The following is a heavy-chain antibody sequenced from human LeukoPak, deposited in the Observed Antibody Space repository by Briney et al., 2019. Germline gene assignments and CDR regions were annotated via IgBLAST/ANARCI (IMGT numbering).Heavy chain of an antibody. V-gene: IGHV3-30*18. D-gene: IGHD5-24*01. CDR3: AKDNNWLYYFDY. J-gene: IGHJ4*01. CDR2: ISYDGDTK. CDR1: GFTFSNYG. Sequence: GSLRLSCVASGFTFSNYGMHWVRQAPGKGLEWVAIISYDGDTKRYADSVKGRFTISRDNSRNTLYLQMNNLRPEDTAVYFCAKDNNWLYYFDYWGHGTLVSVTS.